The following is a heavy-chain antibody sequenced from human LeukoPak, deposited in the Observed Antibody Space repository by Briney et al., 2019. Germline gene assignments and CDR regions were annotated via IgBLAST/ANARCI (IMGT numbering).Heavy chain of an antibody. D-gene: IGHD3-10*01. V-gene: IGHV4-34*01. CDR3: ARWYGSGSYRPSSTFDY. Sequence: PSETLSLTCAVYGGSFSGYYWSWLRQPPGKGLEWLGEINHSGSTNYNPSLKSRVTISVDTSKNQFSLKLSSVPAADTAVYYCARWYGSGSYRPSSTFDYWGQGTLVTVSS. CDR1: GGSFSGYY. CDR2: INHSGST. J-gene: IGHJ4*02.